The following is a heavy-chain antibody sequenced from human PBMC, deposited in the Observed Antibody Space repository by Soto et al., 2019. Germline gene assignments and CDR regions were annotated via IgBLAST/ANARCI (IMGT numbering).Heavy chain of an antibody. J-gene: IGHJ4*02. D-gene: IGHD2-21*02. Sequence: VQLVQSGAEVKKPGSSVKVSCKASGGTFSNYPFIWVRQAPGQGLDWMGGIIPILGTTDYGQRFQVRVTITADESTNTAYMELSSLRSDDTAVYYCARGLYCGGGCYSHFDYWGQGTLVTVSS. V-gene: IGHV1-69*01. CDR1: GGTFSNYP. CDR3: ARGLYCGGGCYSHFDY. CDR2: IIPILGTT.